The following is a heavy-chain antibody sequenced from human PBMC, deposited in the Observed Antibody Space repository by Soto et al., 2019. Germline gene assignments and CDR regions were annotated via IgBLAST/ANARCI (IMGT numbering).Heavy chain of an antibody. CDR1: GFTFRIYG. Sequence: QVQLVESGGGVVQPGRSLRLSCTASGFTFRIYGMHWVRQAPGKGLEWVALISYDGRNKYYGDSVKGRFTISRDNSNNTLYLQMNSLRVEYTALYYCAKDAYRRGWFAPRENGGQGTLVIVSS. J-gene: IGHJ4*01. CDR2: ISYDGRNK. CDR3: AKDAYRRGWFAPREN. D-gene: IGHD6-19*01. V-gene: IGHV3-30*18.